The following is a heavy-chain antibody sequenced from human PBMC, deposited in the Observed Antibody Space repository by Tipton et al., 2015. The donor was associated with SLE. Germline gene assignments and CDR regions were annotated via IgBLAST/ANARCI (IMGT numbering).Heavy chain of an antibody. Sequence: TLSLTCAVYGGSLSGYYWSWIRQSPRKGLEWIDDINHVGRTNYNPSLRSRATISIDTSKNQFSLKLTSVTAADTAVYYCARRYNWSYKGYFDYWGQGTPVTVSS. V-gene: IGHV4-34*01. CDR2: INHVGRT. D-gene: IGHD1-7*01. CDR3: ARRYNWSYKGYFDY. J-gene: IGHJ4*02. CDR1: GGSLSGYY.